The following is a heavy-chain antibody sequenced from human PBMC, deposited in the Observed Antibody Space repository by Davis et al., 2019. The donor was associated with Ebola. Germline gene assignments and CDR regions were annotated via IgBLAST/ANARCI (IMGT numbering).Heavy chain of an antibody. CDR3: ARVALYAFDI. J-gene: IGHJ3*02. Sequence: GESLKISCAASGFTFSNYWMHWVRQVPGKGLVWVSRINDDGSSTTYADFVRGRFTISRDNAKNTLYLQMKSLRAEDTAVYYCARVALYAFDIWGHGTAVTVSS. CDR1: GFTFSNYW. V-gene: IGHV3-74*01. CDR2: INDDGSST.